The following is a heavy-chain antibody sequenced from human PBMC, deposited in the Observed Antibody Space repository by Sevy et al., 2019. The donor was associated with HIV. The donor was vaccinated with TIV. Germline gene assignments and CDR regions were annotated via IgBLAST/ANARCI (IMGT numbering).Heavy chain of an antibody. CDR1: GFNLTYAW. CDR3: STDPIILLLVTDGKDV. V-gene: IGHV3-15*01. D-gene: IGHD2-8*02. J-gene: IGHJ6*02. Sequence: GGSLRLSCEASGFNLTYAWMTWVRQAPGKGLECVGRIKSRPDGGTTDDAAPVKGRFTISRDDSKNTLYLQMNSLKIDDTAVYYCSTDPIILLLVTDGKDVWGQGPTVTVSS. CDR2: IKSRPDGGTT.